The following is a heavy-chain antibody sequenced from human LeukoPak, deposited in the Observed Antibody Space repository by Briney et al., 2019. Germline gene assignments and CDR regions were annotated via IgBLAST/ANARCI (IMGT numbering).Heavy chain of an antibody. Sequence: KAGGSLRLSCAASGFTFSSYSMNWVRQAPGKGLEWVSSISSSSSYIYYADSVKGRFTISRDNAKNSLYLQMNSLRAEDTAVYYCARKRIAAAGSAIDYWGHGTLVTVSS. CDR1: GFTFSSYS. CDR3: ARKRIAAAGSAIDY. D-gene: IGHD6-13*01. J-gene: IGHJ4*01. CDR2: ISSSSSYI. V-gene: IGHV3-21*01.